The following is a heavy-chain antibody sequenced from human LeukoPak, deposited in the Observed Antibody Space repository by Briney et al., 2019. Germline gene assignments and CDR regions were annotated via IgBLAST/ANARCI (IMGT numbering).Heavy chain of an antibody. J-gene: IGHJ3*02. D-gene: IGHD1-7*01. V-gene: IGHV1-2*02. Sequence: ASVKVSCKASGYTFTGYYMHWVRQAPGQGPEWMGWINPNSGGTNYAQKFQGRVTMTRDTSISTAYMELSSLRSEDTAVYYCARGGGNWNFAFDIWGQGTMVTVSS. CDR3: ARGGGNWNFAFDI. CDR1: GYTFTGYY. CDR2: INPNSGGT.